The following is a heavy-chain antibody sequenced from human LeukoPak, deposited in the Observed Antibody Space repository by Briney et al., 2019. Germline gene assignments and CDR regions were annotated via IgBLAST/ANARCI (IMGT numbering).Heavy chain of an antibody. J-gene: IGHJ4*02. Sequence: ASVKVSCKASGYTFGSDDINWVRQATGQGLEWMGWVNPNNGNLGYAQKFQGRVTITRNTPISTAYMELSSLTSEDTAVYYCARGPVITFGYWGQGTLVTVSS. V-gene: IGHV1-8*03. CDR3: ARGPVITFGY. D-gene: IGHD3-16*01. CDR2: VNPNNGNL. CDR1: GYTFGSDD.